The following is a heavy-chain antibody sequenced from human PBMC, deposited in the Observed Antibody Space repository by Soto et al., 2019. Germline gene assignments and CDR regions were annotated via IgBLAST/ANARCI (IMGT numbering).Heavy chain of an antibody. CDR2: INHSGST. J-gene: IGHJ4*02. V-gene: IGHV4-34*01. CDR1: GGSFSGEY. Sequence: PSGTLALTCAVYGGSFSGEYWTWIRQPPGTGLEWIGEINHSGSTNYNPSLKSRVTISVDKSKNQFSLKLSSVTAADTAVYYCASLNGDYVSYWGQGTLVTVSS. CDR3: ASLNGDYVSY. D-gene: IGHD4-17*01.